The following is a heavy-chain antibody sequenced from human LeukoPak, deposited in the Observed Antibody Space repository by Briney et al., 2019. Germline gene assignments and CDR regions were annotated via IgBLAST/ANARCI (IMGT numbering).Heavy chain of an antibody. V-gene: IGHV3-23*01. CDR3: AKDAEVATIRGYFDY. D-gene: IGHD5-24*01. J-gene: IGHJ4*02. CDR2: ISGTGGNT. Sequence: GGSLRLSCAASGFTFNMHAMSWVRQAPGKGLEWVSSISGTGGNTYSADSVKGRFTISRDNSKNTLCLQLNSLRAEDTAVYYCAKDAEVATIRGYFDYWGQGTLVTVSS. CDR1: GFTFNMHA.